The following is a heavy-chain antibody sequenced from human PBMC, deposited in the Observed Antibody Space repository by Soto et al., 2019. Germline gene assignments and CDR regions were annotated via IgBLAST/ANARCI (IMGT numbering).Heavy chain of an antibody. J-gene: IGHJ3*02. V-gene: IGHV4-39*01. Sequence: SDTLSLTCTLSCFSITSSRCHWVLNSQPPGKGLEWIASIKYSGTTFYNPSLKSRVTLSVDTSKNQFALKLSSVTAAETAVYYCARHGITGSYYDAFDIWGQGTMVT. CDR3: ARHGITGSYYDAFDI. CDR1: CFSITSSRCH. CDR2: IKYSGTT. D-gene: IGHD1-26*01.